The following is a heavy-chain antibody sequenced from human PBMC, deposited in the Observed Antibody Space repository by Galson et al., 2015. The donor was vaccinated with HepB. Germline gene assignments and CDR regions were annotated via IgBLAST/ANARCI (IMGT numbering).Heavy chain of an antibody. V-gene: IGHV3-33*06. CDR2: LWVNGEKK. Sequence: LRLSCAASGFSFSDYVLHWVRQAPGRGLEWVALLWVNGEKKFTADPVRGRFTVSRDNSRNTLDLQMNTLRAEDTAVYYCVKVRGYCRITTCREPFDSWGQGTPGTVSS. CDR3: VKVRGYCRITTCREPFDS. CDR1: GFSFSDYV. J-gene: IGHJ4*02. D-gene: IGHD2-15*01.